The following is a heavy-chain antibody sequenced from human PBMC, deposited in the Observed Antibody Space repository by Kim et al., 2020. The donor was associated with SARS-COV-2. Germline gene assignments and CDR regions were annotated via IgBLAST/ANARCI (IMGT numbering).Heavy chain of an antibody. J-gene: IGHJ4*02. CDR1: GGSISSGGYY. Sequence: SETLSLTCTVSGGSISSGGYYWSWIRQHPGKGLEWIGYIYYSGSTYYNPSLKSRVTISVDTSKNQFSLKLSSVTAADTAVYYCARVKDVDAINIDYWSQGTLVTVSS. CDR2: IYYSGST. V-gene: IGHV4-31*03. CDR3: ARVKDVDAINIDY.